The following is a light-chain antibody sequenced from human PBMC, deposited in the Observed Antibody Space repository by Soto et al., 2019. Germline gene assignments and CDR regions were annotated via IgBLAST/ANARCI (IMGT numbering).Light chain of an antibody. V-gene: IGLV2-8*01. J-gene: IGLJ2*01. CDR3: GSYAGSYTYVV. CDR1: SSDVGGYNY. Sequence: QSVLTQPPSASGSPGQSVTISCTGTSSDVGGYNYVSWYQQHPGKAPKLMIYEVSKRPSGVPDRFSGSKSGNTASLTVSGLLAEDEADYYCGSYAGSYTYVVFGGGTKLTVL. CDR2: EVS.